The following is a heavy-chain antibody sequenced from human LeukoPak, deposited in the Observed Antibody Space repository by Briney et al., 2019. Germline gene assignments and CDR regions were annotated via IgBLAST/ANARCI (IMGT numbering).Heavy chain of an antibody. CDR2: ISSSGSTI. J-gene: IGHJ4*02. Sequence: PGGSLRLSCAASGFTYSSYEMNWVRQVPGKGLEWVSYISSSGSTIYYADSVKGRFTISRDNAKNSLYLQMNSLRAEDTAVYYCARGRRAADYWGQGTLVTVSS. V-gene: IGHV3-48*03. D-gene: IGHD2-15*01. CDR1: GFTYSSYE. CDR3: ARGRRAADY.